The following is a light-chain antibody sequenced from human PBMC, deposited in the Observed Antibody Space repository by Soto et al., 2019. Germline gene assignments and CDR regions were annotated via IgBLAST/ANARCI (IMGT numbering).Light chain of an antibody. J-gene: IGKJ1*01. V-gene: IGKV4-1*01. CDR1: QRVLYSSNNNNY. CDR3: QQYYSTPRT. CDR2: WAS. Sequence: DIVMTQSPDSLAVSLGERATINCKSSQRVLYSSNNNNYLAWYQQKPGQPPKLLIYWASTREYGVPDRFSGSGSGTDFTLTISSLQAEDVAVYYCQQYYSTPRTFGQGTKLDIK.